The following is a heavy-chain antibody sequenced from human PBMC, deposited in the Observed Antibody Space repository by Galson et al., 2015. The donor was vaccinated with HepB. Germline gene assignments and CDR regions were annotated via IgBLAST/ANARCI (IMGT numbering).Heavy chain of an antibody. CDR1: SDSITSRNW. CDR2: VYHTGRT. Sequence: TLSLTRTVTSDSITSRNWWIWVRQPPGKGLEWLGEVYHTGRTNYKPSLKSRVTMSVDKSTNQFFLGLSSVTAADTAVYYCARGYLGSGRADNWGQGILVTVSS. J-gene: IGHJ4*02. D-gene: IGHD3-10*01. V-gene: IGHV4-4*02. CDR3: ARGYLGSGRADN.